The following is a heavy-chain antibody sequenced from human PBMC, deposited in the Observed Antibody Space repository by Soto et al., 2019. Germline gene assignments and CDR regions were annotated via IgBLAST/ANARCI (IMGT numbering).Heavy chain of an antibody. J-gene: IGHJ6*03. Sequence: ASVKVSCKASGYTFTSYDINWVRQATGQGLEWMGWMNPNSGNTGYAQKFQGRVTMTRNTSISTAYMELSSLRSEDTAVYYCARVGPLRFLEWLPYYYYYYMDVWGKGTTVTVSS. V-gene: IGHV1-8*01. CDR2: MNPNSGNT. CDR1: GYTFTSYD. D-gene: IGHD3-3*01. CDR3: ARVGPLRFLEWLPYYYYYYMDV.